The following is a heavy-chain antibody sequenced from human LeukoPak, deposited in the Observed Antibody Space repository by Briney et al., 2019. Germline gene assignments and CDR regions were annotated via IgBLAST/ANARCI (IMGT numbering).Heavy chain of an antibody. D-gene: IGHD2-15*01. CDR2: ISSGAGST. Sequence: GGSLRLSCAASGFTFSSFGMSWVRQVPGKGLEWVSSISSGAGSTYYADSVKGRFTISRDNSKNSLYLQMTSLRADDTAVYYCAKDRLRFCTGGNCYSPVDYWGQGILVTVSS. V-gene: IGHV3-23*01. CDR1: GFTFSSFG. J-gene: IGHJ4*01. CDR3: AKDRLRFCTGGNCYSPVDY.